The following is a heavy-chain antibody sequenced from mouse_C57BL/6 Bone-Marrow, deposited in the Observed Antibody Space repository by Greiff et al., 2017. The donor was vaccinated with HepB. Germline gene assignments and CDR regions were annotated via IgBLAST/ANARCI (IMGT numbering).Heavy chain of an antibody. D-gene: IGHD2-2*01. CDR2: ISSGGSYT. V-gene: IGHV5-6*01. J-gene: IGHJ4*01. CDR1: GFTFSSYG. CDR3: ARHWVTTRGFYAMDY. Sequence: EVKLMESGGDLVKPGGSLKLSCAASGFTFSSYGMSWVRQTPDKRLEWVATISSGGSYTYYPDSVKGRFTISRDNAKNTLYLQMSSLKSEDTAMYYCARHWVTTRGFYAMDYWGQGTSVTVSS.